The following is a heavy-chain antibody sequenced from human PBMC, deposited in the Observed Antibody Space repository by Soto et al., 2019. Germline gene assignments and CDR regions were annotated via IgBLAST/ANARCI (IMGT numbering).Heavy chain of an antibody. J-gene: IGHJ6*02. V-gene: IGHV3-30-3*01. CDR3: ARGTTTSAFSVMDV. Sequence: QVQLVESGGGVVQPRRSLRLSCAASGFTFSYHALNWVRQAPGKGLEWVAVISYDGDNKYIAEAVKGRLTISRDNPKNTVSLQMNSLRTEDTAMYFCARGTTTSAFSVMDVWGQGTTVTVSS. CDR2: ISYDGDNK. D-gene: IGHD1-1*01. CDR1: GFTFSYHA.